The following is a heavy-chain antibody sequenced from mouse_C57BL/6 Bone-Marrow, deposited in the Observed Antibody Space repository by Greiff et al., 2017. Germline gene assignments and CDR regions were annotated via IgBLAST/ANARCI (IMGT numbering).Heavy chain of an antibody. CDR2: IWWGDDK. J-gene: IGHJ4*01. CDR1: GFSLTTFGMG. CDR3: ARHGKDY. Sequence: QVTLQECGPGILQPSQTLSLTCSFSGFSLTTFGMGVVWIRPPSGKGLEWLAHIWWGDDKYYNPSLKSRLTISKDTSKSQIFLKIANVDTADTETYYCARHGKDYWGQGTSVTVSS. V-gene: IGHV8-8*01.